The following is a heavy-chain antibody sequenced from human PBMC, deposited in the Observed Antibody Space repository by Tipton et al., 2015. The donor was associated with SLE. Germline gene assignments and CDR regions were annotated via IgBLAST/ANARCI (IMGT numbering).Heavy chain of an antibody. Sequence: LRLSCAASGFTFSSNWMSWVRQAPGKGLEWIGYIHYNRDTNYHPSLKSRVTISVDTSKNQLSLKLTSVTAADTAVYYCARGSVVADDFWGQGTLVTVSS. J-gene: IGHJ4*02. CDR3: ARGSVVADDF. CDR2: IHYNRDT. V-gene: IGHV4-59*01. CDR1: GFTFSSNW. D-gene: IGHD2-15*01.